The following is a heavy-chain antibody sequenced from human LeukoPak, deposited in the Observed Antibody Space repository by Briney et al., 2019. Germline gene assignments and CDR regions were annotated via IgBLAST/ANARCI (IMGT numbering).Heavy chain of an antibody. Sequence: GGSLRLSCAASGFTFSSYSMNWVRQAPGKGLEWVSSISSSSYIYYADSVKGRFTISRDNAKNSLYLQMNSLRAEDTAVYYCAREGGYYDSSGYYDKAFDYWGQGTLVTVSS. CDR3: AREGGYYDSSGYYDKAFDY. V-gene: IGHV3-21*01. J-gene: IGHJ4*02. CDR2: ISSSSYI. CDR1: GFTFSSYS. D-gene: IGHD3-22*01.